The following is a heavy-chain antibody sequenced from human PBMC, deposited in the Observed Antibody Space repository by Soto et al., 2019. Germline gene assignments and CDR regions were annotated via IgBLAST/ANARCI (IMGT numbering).Heavy chain of an antibody. V-gene: IGHV3-33*01. CDR3: ARVPKHYYYYGMDV. Sequence: GGSLRLSCAASGLTFSSYGMHWVRQAPGKGLEWVAVIWYDGSNKYYADSVKGRFTISRDNSKNTLYLQMNSLRAEDTAVYYCARVPKHYYYYGMDVWGQGTTVTVSS. J-gene: IGHJ6*02. CDR2: IWYDGSNK. CDR1: GLTFSSYG.